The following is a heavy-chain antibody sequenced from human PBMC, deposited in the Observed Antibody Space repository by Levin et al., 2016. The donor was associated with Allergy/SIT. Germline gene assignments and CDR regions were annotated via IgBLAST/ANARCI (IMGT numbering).Heavy chain of an antibody. V-gene: IGHV3-30*18. Sequence: GGSLRLSCEASGFTFGDYGMHWVRQAPGKGLEWVAVTSYDGSNKYYTDSVKGRFTISRDNSKNTLYLQMNSLRTDDTAVYYCAKGKEQYTMIVYSWGQGTLVTVSS. CDR1: GFTFGDYG. CDR3: AKGKEQYTMIVYS. D-gene: IGHD3-22*01. J-gene: IGHJ4*02. CDR2: TSYDGSNK.